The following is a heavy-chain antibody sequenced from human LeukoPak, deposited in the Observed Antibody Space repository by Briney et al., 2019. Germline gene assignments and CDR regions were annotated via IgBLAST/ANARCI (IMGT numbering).Heavy chain of an antibody. D-gene: IGHD6-19*01. CDR2: IHHSGST. J-gene: IGHJ5*02. V-gene: IGHV4-34*01. Sequence: SETLSLTCAVYGGSFSGYYWSWIRQPPGKGLEWIGEIHHSGSTNYNPSLKSRVTMSVDTSKNQFSLKLSSVTAADTAVYYCARNLGEYSSGWYWFDPWGQGTLVTVSS. CDR1: GGSFSGYY. CDR3: ARNLGEYSSGWYWFDP.